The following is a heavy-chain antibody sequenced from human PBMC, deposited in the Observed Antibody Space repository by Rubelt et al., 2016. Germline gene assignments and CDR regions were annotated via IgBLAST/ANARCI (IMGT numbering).Heavy chain of an antibody. J-gene: IGHJ4*02. CDR2: IHYSGTT. CDR3: ARLDGSGYLGIDY. V-gene: IGHV4-39*02. CDR1: GGSVSSGSYF. Sequence: QLQLHESGPGLVKPSETLSLTCTVSGGSVSSGSYFWGWIRQPPGKGLEWIGIIHYSGTTYYNPSLKSRVTMSVDTSTNYFSLMLASVTAADTAVYYWARLDGSGYLGIDYWSQGTLVTVSS. D-gene: IGHD3-10*01.